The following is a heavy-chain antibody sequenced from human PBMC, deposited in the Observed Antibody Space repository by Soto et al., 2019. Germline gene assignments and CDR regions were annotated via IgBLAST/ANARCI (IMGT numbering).Heavy chain of an antibody. J-gene: IGHJ4*02. CDR3: ARGRGADFDY. V-gene: IGHV3-13*04. CDR2: IGTAGDT. CDR1: GFTRSSYD. Sequence: EVQLVESGGGLVQPGGSLRLSCAASGFTRSSYDMHWVRQATGKGLEWVSGIGTAGDTYYPGSVKGRFTISRENAKNSLYLQMNSLRAGDTAVYYCARGRGADFDYWGQGTLVTVSS. D-gene: IGHD1-26*01.